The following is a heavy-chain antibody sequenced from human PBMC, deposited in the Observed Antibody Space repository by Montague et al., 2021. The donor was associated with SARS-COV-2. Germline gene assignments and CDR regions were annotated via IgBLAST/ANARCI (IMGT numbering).Heavy chain of an antibody. J-gene: IGHJ6*02. CDR1: GGSISTYY. CDR3: ACLPYDKSYGIDV. D-gene: IGHD3-9*01. CDR2: IDYSGST. Sequence: SETLSLTCTVSGGSISTYYWYWIRLFQGHGQEWIGNIDYSGSTNXNHSLRSRVITSVDRSKTQFSLKLNTVTAADTAIYYCACLPYDKSYGIDVWGQGTTVTVSS. V-gene: IGHV4-59*01.